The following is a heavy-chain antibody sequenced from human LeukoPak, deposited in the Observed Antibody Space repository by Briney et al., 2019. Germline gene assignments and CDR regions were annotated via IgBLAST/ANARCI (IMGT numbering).Heavy chain of an antibody. J-gene: IGHJ4*02. CDR3: ARDPIGVGIDY. D-gene: IGHD3-3*01. V-gene: IGHV4-61*01. Sequence: SETLSLTCTVSGGSVSSGSYYWSWIRQPPGKGLEWIGYTYYSGSTNYNPSLKSRVTISVDTSKNQFSLKLSSVTAADTAVYYCARDPIGVGIDYWGQGTLVTVSS. CDR1: GGSVSSGSYY. CDR2: TYYSGST.